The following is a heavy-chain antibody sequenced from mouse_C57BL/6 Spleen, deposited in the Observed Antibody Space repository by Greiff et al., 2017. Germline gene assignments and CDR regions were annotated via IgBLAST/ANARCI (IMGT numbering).Heavy chain of an antibody. CDR2: INPNYGTT. CDR1: GYSFTDYN. D-gene: IGHD1-1*01. CDR3: ARDTTVVAPGYFDY. Sequence: VQLQQSGPELVKPGASVKISCKASGYSFTDYNMNWVKQSTGQSLEWIGVINPNYGTTSYNQKFKGKATLTVDQSSSTAYMQLNSLTSEDSAVYYCARDTTVVAPGYFDYWGQGTTLTVSS. J-gene: IGHJ2*01. V-gene: IGHV1-39*01.